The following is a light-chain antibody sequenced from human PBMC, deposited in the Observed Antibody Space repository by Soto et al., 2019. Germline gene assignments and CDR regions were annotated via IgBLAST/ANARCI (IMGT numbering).Light chain of an antibody. CDR1: SSDVGGYNY. Sequence: QSALTQPPSASGSPGQSVTISCTGTSSDVGGYNYVSWYQQHPGKAPKLMIYEVSKRPSWVPDRFSGSKSGNTASLTVSGLQAEDEADYYCSSYACSNNFVFGGGSKLTVL. CDR2: EVS. V-gene: IGLV2-8*01. J-gene: IGLJ2*01. CDR3: SSYACSNNFV.